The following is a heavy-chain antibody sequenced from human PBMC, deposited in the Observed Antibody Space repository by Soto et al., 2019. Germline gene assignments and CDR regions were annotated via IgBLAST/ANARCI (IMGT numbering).Heavy chain of an antibody. J-gene: IGHJ5*02. Sequence: SGPTLVNPQQTLTLTCTFSGFSLSTSGAGLGWIRQPPGKALEWLALVYWVDDKRYSPSLKSRLPITKDTWKNQVVLTMNNMDPVDTETYYCAHMTVYFDWVDRFDPWGQ. D-gene: IGHD3-9*01. CDR1: GFSLSTSGAG. CDR3: AHMTVYFDWVDRFDP. V-gene: IGHV2-5*02. CDR2: VYWVDDK.